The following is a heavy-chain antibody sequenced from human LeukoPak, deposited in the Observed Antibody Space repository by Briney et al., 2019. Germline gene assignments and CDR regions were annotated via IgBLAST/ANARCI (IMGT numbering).Heavy chain of an antibody. CDR1: GFTFDDYA. CDR2: ISWNSGSI. D-gene: IGHD6-13*01. V-gene: IGHV3-9*01. J-gene: IGHJ6*02. Sequence: PGGSLRLSCAASGFTFDDYAMHWVRQAPGKGLEWVSGISWNSGSIGYADSVKGRFTISRDNAKNSLYLQMNSLRAEDTAFYYCAKDGSSRTYYYYGMDVWGQGTTVTVSS. CDR3: AKDGSSRTYYYYGMDV.